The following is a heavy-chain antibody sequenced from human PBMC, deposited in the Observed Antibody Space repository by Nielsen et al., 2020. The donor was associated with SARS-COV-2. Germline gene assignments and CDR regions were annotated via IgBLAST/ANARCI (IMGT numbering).Heavy chain of an antibody. V-gene: IGHV3-30-3*01. CDR2: ISYDGSNK. Sequence: GESLKISCAASGFTFSSYAMHWVRQAPGKGLEWVAVISYDGSNKYYADSVKGRFTISRDNAKNSLYLQMNSLRAEDTALYYCATLAGGLTLDYYYGMDVWGQGTTVTVSS. CDR1: GFTFSSYA. CDR3: ATLAGGLTLDYYYGMDV. J-gene: IGHJ6*02. D-gene: IGHD1-14*01.